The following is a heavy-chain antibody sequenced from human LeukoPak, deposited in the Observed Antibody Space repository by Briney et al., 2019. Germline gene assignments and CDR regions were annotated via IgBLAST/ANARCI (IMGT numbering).Heavy chain of an antibody. V-gene: IGHV4-30-4*01. CDR1: GGSISSGDYY. CDR2: IYYSGST. CDR3: ARVSHYDSSGYYHDAFDI. D-gene: IGHD3-22*01. Sequence: PSQTLSLTCTVSGGSISSGDYYWSWIRQPPGKGLEWIGYIYYSGSTYYNPSLKSRVTISVYTSKNQFSLKLSSVTAADTAVYYCARVSHYDSSGYYHDAFDIWGQGTMVTVSS. J-gene: IGHJ3*02.